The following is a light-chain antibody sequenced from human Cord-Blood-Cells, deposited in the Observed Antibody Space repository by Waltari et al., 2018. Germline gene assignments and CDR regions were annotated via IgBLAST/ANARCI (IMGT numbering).Light chain of an antibody. J-gene: IGLJ1*01. CDR1: SSDVGGYNY. Sequence: QSALTQPRSVSGSPGQSVTISCTGTSSDVGGYNYVSWYQQHPGKDPKLMIYDVSKRPSGVPDRFSSSMSGNTASLTISGLQAEDEADYSCCSYAGSYSYVFGTGTKVTVL. CDR2: DVS. V-gene: IGLV2-11*01. CDR3: CSYAGSYSYV.